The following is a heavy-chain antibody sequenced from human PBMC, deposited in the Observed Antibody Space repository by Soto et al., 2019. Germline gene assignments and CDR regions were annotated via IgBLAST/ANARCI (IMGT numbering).Heavy chain of an antibody. CDR3: ARDQLYYNDISGRPLNAFDV. CDR2: ISSGSGTI. V-gene: IGHV3-48*01. J-gene: IGHJ3*01. D-gene: IGHD3-22*01. Sequence: GGSLRLSCVASGFTSSTYSMNWVRQAPGKGLEWVSYISSGSGTIYYADSVKGRFTISRDNAKNSMFLQMNSLRAEDTAVYYCARDQLYYNDISGRPLNAFDVWGQGTMVTVSS. CDR1: GFTSSTYS.